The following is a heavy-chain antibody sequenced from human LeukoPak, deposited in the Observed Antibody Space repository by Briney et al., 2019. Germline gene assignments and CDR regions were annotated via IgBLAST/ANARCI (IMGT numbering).Heavy chain of an antibody. J-gene: IGHJ4*02. Sequence: ASVKVSCKASGYTFSTCDINWVRQAPGQGLEWMGWMNPNNGNTGYAKKFQGRVTITRGTSISTAYMELSSLTSEDTAVYYCARGPLTSGVRYFDYWGQETLVTVSS. V-gene: IGHV1-8*03. CDR3: ARGPLTSGVRYFDY. D-gene: IGHD3-3*01. CDR2: MNPNNGNT. CDR1: GYTFSTCD.